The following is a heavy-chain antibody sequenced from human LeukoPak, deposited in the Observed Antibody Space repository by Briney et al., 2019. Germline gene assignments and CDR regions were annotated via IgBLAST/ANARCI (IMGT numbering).Heavy chain of an antibody. CDR2: ISSSGRTI. Sequence: GGCLRLSCAASGFTFSSYEMNWVRQAPGKGLGWVSYISSSGRTIYYAASVKGRFTISRDNAKNSLYLQMNSLRAEDTALYYCARDHLLDWHYYYIDVWGKGTTVTVSS. J-gene: IGHJ6*03. V-gene: IGHV3-48*03. CDR3: ARDHLLDWHYYYIDV. D-gene: IGHD3/OR15-3a*01. CDR1: GFTFSSYE.